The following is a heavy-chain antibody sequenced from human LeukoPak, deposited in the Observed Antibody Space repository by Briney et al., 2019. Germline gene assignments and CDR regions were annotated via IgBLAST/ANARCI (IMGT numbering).Heavy chain of an antibody. CDR3: AREISMFVNAFDL. D-gene: IGHD3-10*02. CDR2: IWYDGSNE. J-gene: IGHJ3*01. Sequence: GGSLRLSCAASGFSFSNSAMHWVRQAPGKGLEWVAVIWYDGSNEYYADAVKGRFTISRDNSKNTVHLQMNSLRVEDTSVYYCAREISMFVNAFDLWGQGTLVTVTS. CDR1: GFSFSNSA. V-gene: IGHV3-33*01.